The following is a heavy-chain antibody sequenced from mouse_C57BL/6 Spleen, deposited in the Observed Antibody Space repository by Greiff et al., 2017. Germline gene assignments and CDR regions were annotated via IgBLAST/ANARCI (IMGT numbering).Heavy chain of an antibody. Sequence: QVQLQQPGTELVKPGASVKLSCKASGYTFTSYWMPWVKQRPGQGLEWIGNINPSNGGTNYNEKFKSKATLTVDKSSSTAYMQLSSLTSEDSAVYYCAISGYDYDEYYALDYWGQGTSVTVSS. CDR3: AISGYDYDEYYALDY. V-gene: IGHV1-53*01. CDR1: GYTFTSYW. CDR2: INPSNGGT. D-gene: IGHD2-4*01. J-gene: IGHJ4*01.